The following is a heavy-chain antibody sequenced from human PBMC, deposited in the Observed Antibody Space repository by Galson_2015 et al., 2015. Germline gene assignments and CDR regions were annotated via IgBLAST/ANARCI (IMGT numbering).Heavy chain of an antibody. CDR3: ARLQGLYDILTGYYRGYFDY. CDR2: IYHSGSS. V-gene: IGHV4-4*02. D-gene: IGHD3-9*01. J-gene: IGHJ4*02. Sequence: ETLSLTCTVSGGSISSSNWWSWVRQPPGKGLEWIGEIYHSGSSNYNPSLKSRVTISVDKSKNQFSLKLSSVTAADTAVYYCARLQGLYDILTGYYRGYFDYWGQGTLVTVSS. CDR1: GGSISSSNW.